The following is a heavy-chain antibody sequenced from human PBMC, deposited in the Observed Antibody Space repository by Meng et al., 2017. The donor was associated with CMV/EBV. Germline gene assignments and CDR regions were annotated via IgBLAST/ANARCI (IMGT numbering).Heavy chain of an antibody. CDR3: ARDHPPIGCSSTSCLVHNWFDP. V-gene: IGHV4-31*03. J-gene: IGHJ5*02. D-gene: IGHD2-2*01. CDR2: IYYSGST. CDR1: GGSISSGGYY. Sequence: SETLSLTCTVSGGSISSGGYYWSWIRQHPGKGLEWIGYIYYSGSTYYNPSLKSRVTISVDTSKNQFSLKLSSVTAADTAVYYCARDHPPIGCSSTSCLVHNWFDPWGQGTLVTVSS.